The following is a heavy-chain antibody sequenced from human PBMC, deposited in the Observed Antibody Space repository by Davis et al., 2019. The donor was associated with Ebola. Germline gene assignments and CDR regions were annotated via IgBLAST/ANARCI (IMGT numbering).Heavy chain of an antibody. CDR3: ARCLWRSSRLSSAFDI. V-gene: IGHV5-51*01. CDR2: IYPGDSDT. CDR1: GYSFTSYW. J-gene: IGHJ3*02. D-gene: IGHD6-13*01. Sequence: GESLKISCKGSGYSFTSYWIGWVRQMPGKGLEWMGIIYPGDSDTRYSPSFQGQVTISADKSISTAYLQWSSLKASDTAMYYCARCLWRSSRLSSAFDIWGQGTMVTVSS.